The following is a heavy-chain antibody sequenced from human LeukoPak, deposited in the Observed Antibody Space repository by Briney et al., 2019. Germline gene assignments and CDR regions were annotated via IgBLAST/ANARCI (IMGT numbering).Heavy chain of an antibody. CDR2: IYHSGST. CDR1: GGSISSSNW. D-gene: IGHD6-19*01. V-gene: IGHV4-4*02. J-gene: IGHJ3*02. Sequence: SETLSLTCAVSGGSISSSNWWSWVRQPPGKGLEWIGEIYHSGSTNYNPSLKSRVTISVDKSKNQFSLKLSSVTAADTAVYYCAKDLSSGWPDAFDIWGQGTMVTVSS. CDR3: AKDLSSGWPDAFDI.